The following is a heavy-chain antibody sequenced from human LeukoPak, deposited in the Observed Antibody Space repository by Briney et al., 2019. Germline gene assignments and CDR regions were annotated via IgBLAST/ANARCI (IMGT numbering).Heavy chain of an antibody. D-gene: IGHD2-2*02. V-gene: IGHV3-30*04. Sequence: GGSLRLSCVTSGFTFSTYAFHWVRQAPGKGLEWVAAMSFDVNNKYYADSVRGRFTISRDNSKNTLYLQMNSLRAEDTAVYSCARGYCTSSSCYNDYWGQGTLVTVSS. CDR3: ARGYCTSSSCYNDY. J-gene: IGHJ4*02. CDR2: MSFDVNNK. CDR1: GFTFSTYA.